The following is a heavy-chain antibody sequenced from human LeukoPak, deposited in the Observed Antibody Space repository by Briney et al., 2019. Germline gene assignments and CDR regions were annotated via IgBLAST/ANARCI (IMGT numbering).Heavy chain of an antibody. CDR2: IYHSGST. CDR3: ARDCSSTSCYTGWAFDI. Sequence: SETLFLTCTVSGYSISSGYYWGWIRQPPGKGLEWIGSIYHSGSTYYNPSLKSRVTISVDTSKNQFSLKLSSVTAADTAVYYCARDCSSTSCYTGWAFDIWGQGTMVTVSS. CDR1: GYSISSGYY. J-gene: IGHJ3*02. V-gene: IGHV4-38-2*02. D-gene: IGHD2-2*02.